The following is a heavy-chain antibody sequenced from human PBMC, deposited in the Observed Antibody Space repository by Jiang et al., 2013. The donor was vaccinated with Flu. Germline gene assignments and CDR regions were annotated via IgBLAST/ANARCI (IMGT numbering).Heavy chain of an antibody. CDR2: ISYDGSNK. Sequence: QLVESGGGVVQPGRSLRLSCAASGFTFSSYAMHWVRQAPGKGLEWVAVISYDGSNKYYADSVKGRFTISRDNSKNTLFLQMSYLGAEDTAVYYCAHCSGTSCYSAVDHWGQGTLVTVSS. V-gene: IGHV3-30-3*01. D-gene: IGHD2-15*01. J-gene: IGHJ4*02. CDR3: AHCSGTSCYSAVDH. CDR1: GFTFSSYA.